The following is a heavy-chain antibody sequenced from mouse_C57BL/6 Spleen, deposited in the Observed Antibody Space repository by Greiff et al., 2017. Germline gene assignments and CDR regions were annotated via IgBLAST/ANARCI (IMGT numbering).Heavy chain of an antibody. Sequence: VKLQESGAELVKPGASVKISCKASGYAFSSYWMNWVKQRPGKGLEWIGQIYPGDGDTNYNGKFKGKATLTADKSSSTAYMQLSSLTSEDSAVYFCARRRVNWDYFDYWGQGTTLTVSS. CDR1: GYAFSSYW. D-gene: IGHD4-1*01. CDR2: IYPGDGDT. J-gene: IGHJ2*01. CDR3: ARRRVNWDYFDY. V-gene: IGHV1-80*01.